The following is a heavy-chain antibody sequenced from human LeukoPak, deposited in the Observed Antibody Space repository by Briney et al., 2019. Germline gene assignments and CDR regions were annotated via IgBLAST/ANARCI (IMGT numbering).Heavy chain of an antibody. CDR3: SSSSPTSYTDY. D-gene: IGHD6-13*01. J-gene: IGHJ4*02. CDR1: GFSVGSNY. CDR2: IYSGRST. Sequence: PGGSLRLSCAASGFSVGSNYMTWVRQAPGKGLECVSVIYSGRSTYYADSVKGRFTISRHNTKNTLYPQMNSLRAEDTAVYYCSSSSPTSYTDYWGQGTLVTVSS. V-gene: IGHV3-53*04.